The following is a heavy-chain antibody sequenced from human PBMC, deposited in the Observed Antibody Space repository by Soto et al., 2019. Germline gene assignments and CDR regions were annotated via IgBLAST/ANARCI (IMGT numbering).Heavy chain of an antibody. CDR2: ISSGSDYI. D-gene: IGHD3-3*01. CDR3: ARSMEPYYYYAFDV. V-gene: IGHV3-21*01. CDR1: GFTFSDYT. Sequence: EAQLVESGGGLVKPGGSLRLSCAASGFTFSDYTMNWVRQAPGEGLEWVSSISSGSDYIYYADSVKGRFTISRHNAKNSLYLQMNSLIVEDTAVYYCARSMEPYYYYAFDVWGPGTTVTASS. J-gene: IGHJ6*02.